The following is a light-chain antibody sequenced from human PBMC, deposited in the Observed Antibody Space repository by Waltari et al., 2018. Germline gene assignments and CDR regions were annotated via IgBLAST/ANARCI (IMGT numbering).Light chain of an antibody. CDR2: AAS. V-gene: IGKV1-8*01. Sequence: CRGGQGMSSYLAWYRQKPGKAPKLLIYAASTLQSGVPSRFSGSGSGTDFTLTISCLQSEDFATYYCQQYYSYPRVTFGPGTKVDIK. J-gene: IGKJ3*01. CDR1: QGMSSY. CDR3: QQYYSYPRVT.